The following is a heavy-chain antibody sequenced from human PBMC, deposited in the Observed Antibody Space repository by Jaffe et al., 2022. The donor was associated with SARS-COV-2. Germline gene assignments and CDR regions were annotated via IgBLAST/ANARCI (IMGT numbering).Heavy chain of an antibody. V-gene: IGHV3-53*04. CDR1: GFTVSTNY. D-gene: IGHD2-21*01. CDR3: ARAASSGFVAALDI. CDR2: IYSGDTT. J-gene: IGHJ3*02. Sequence: EVQLVESGGGLVQPGGSLRLSCAASGFTVSTNYMSWVRQAPGKGLEWVSLIYSGDTTYYADSVKGRFTVSRLNSKNTLYLQMNTLKPEDTAVYYCARAASSGFVAALDIWGQGTEVTVSS.